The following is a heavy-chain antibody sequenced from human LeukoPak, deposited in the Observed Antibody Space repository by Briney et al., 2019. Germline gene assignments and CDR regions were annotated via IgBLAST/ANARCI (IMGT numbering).Heavy chain of an antibody. D-gene: IGHD1-26*01. Sequence: GGSLRLSCAASGFTFDDYGMSWVRQAPGKGLEWVSGINWNGGSTGYADSVKGRFTISRDNAKNSLYLQMNSLRAEDTALYYCVGDGYVGATSIYFDYWGQGTLVTVSS. CDR2: INWNGGST. CDR3: VGDGYVGATSIYFDY. V-gene: IGHV3-20*04. CDR1: GFTFDDYG. J-gene: IGHJ4*02.